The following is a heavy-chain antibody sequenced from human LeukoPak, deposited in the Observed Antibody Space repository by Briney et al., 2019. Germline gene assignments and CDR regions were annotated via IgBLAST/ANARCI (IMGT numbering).Heavy chain of an antibody. V-gene: IGHV1-46*01. CDR2: INPTGGST. J-gene: IGHJ4*02. CDR1: GYTFTSYY. D-gene: IGHD3-22*01. CDR3: ASAVVGRVGYFDY. Sequence: ASVKVSCKASGYTFTSYYMHWVRQAPGQGLEWMGLINPTGGSTGYAQKFQGRVTMTRDMSTSTDYMELSSLRSEDTAIYYCASAVVGRVGYFDYWGQGTLVTVSS.